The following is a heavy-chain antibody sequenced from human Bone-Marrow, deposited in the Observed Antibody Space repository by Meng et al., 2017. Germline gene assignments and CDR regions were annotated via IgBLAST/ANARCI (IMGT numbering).Heavy chain of an antibody. CDR2: IYYSGST. CDR1: GYSISSGYY. Sequence: SETLSLTCAVSGYSISSGYYWGWIRQPPGKGLEWIGSIYYSGSTYYNPSLKSRVTISVDTSKNQFSLKLSSVTAADTAVYYCARVFRKLLDYWGQGTLVTSPQ. V-gene: IGHV4-38-2*01. D-gene: IGHD1-26*01. J-gene: IGHJ4*02. CDR3: ARVFRKLLDY.